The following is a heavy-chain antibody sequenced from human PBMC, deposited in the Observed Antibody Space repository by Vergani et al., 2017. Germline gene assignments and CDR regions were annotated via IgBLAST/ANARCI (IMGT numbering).Heavy chain of an antibody. CDR2: IKSTFDRGTT. CDR3: TTDPLYCGDGSCYWLRDHHYYGMDV. CDR1: GFSFRNAW. Sequence: EVQLVESGGGIVKPGGSLRLSCVASGFSFRNAWMNWVRRTPGKGLEWVGRIKSTFDRGTTDYAAAVKGRFTISRDDSKNTLFLQMNCLKTEDIGVYYCTTDPLYCGDGSCYWLRDHHYYGMDVWGQGTTVTVSS. D-gene: IGHD2-21*01. V-gene: IGHV3-15*07. J-gene: IGHJ6*02.